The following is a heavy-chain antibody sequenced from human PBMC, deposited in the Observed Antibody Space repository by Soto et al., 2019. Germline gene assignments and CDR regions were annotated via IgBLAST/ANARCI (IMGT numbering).Heavy chain of an antibody. CDR2: MSYDGSNE. D-gene: IGHD4-17*01. CDR1: GFTFRRYA. V-gene: IGHV3-30*09. CDR3: ARENYGDYYFDY. J-gene: IGHJ4*02. Sequence: QVLLVESGGGVVHPGRSLRLSCAASGFTFRRYAMHWVRQAPGKGLEWVAVMSYDGSNEYYADSVKGRFAISRDNSRNTLYLQVNSLTVEDTAVYYCARENYGDYYFDYWGQGTLVTVPS.